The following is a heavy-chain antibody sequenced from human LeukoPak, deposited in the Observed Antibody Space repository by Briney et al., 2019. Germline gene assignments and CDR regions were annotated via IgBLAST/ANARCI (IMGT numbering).Heavy chain of an antibody. CDR3: ARTGGIAAADNWFDP. CDR2: IYTSGST. D-gene: IGHD6-13*01. V-gene: IGHV4-59*10. J-gene: IGHJ5*02. Sequence: SETLSLTCAVYGGSFSGYYWSWIRQPAGKGLEWIGRIYTSGSTNYNPSLKSRVTMSVDTSKNQFSLKLSSVTAADTAVYYCARTGGIAAADNWFDPWGQGTLVTVSS. CDR1: GGSFSGYY.